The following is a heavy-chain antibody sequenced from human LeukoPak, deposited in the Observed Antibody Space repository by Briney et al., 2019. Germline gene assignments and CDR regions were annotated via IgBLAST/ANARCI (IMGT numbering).Heavy chain of an antibody. Sequence: PSETLSLTCTVSGGSISSYYWSWIRQPPGKGLEWIGYIYYSGSTNDNPSLKSRVTISVDTSKNQFSLKLSSVTAADTAVYYCARGSWYYYDSSVEFFDYWGQGTLVTVSS. D-gene: IGHD3-22*01. V-gene: IGHV4-59*01. CDR2: IYYSGST. CDR3: ARGSWYYYDSSVEFFDY. J-gene: IGHJ4*02. CDR1: GGSISSYY.